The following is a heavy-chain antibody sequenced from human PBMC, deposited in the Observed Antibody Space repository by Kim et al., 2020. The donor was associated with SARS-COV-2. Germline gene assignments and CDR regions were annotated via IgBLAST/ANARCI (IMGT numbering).Heavy chain of an antibody. CDR2: ISYDGSNK. D-gene: IGHD3-22*01. CDR3: ARGLGWLLLEAGCDY. V-gene: IGHV3-30*04. Sequence: GGSLRLSCAASGFTFSSYAMHWVRQAPGKGLEWVAVISYDGSNKYYADSVKGRFTISRDNSKNTLYLQMNSLRAEDTAVYYCARGLGWLLLEAGCDYWGQGTLVTVSS. J-gene: IGHJ4*02. CDR1: GFTFSSYA.